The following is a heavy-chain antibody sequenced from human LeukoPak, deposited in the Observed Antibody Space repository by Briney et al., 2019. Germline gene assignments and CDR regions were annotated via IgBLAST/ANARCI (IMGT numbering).Heavy chain of an antibody. CDR3: ATDGSSGWRYYFDY. CDR2: IYTSGST. V-gene: IGHV4-4*07. D-gene: IGHD6-19*01. CDR1: GGSISSYH. Sequence: SETLSLTCTVSGGSISSYHWNWIRQPAGKGLEWIGRIYTSGSTNYNPSLKSRVTISLDTSKNQFSLELSSVTAADTALYYCATDGSSGWRYYFDYWGQGTLVTVSS. J-gene: IGHJ4*02.